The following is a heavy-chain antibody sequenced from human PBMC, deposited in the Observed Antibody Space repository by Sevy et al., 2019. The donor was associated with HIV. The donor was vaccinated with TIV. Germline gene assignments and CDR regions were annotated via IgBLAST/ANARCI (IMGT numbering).Heavy chain of an antibody. J-gene: IGHJ6*02. Sequence: GGSLRLSCAASGFTFSDYYVSWIRQAPGKGLEWVSYVSGSDDTKYYADSVKGRFTISRDNAKNSLYLQMNSLRAEDTAVYYCARDHVKDGDLGDYYYFAMDVWGQGTTVTVSS. D-gene: IGHD4-17*01. CDR3: ARDHVKDGDLGDYYYFAMDV. V-gene: IGHV3-11*01. CDR1: GFTFSDYY. CDR2: VSGSDDTK.